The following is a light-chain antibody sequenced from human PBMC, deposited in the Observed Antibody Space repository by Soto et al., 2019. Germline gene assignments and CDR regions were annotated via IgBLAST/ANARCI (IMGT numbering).Light chain of an antibody. CDR2: TAS. Sequence: LRSASIGDRVTVTCRASQGINSYLAWYQQKPGKAPKLLIYTASTLQSGVPSRFSGSGSGTEFTLTISRLEPEDSAVYYCQQYGSSPINCGQGTRLEIK. J-gene: IGKJ5*01. CDR3: QQYGSSPIN. V-gene: IGKV1-9*01. CDR1: QGINSY.